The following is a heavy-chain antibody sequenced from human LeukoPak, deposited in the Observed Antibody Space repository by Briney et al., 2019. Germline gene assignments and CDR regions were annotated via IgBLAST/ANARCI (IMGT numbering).Heavy chain of an antibody. CDR2: ISYDGSNK. CDR1: GFTFSSYG. D-gene: IGHD2-2*01. Sequence: GGSLRLSCAASGFTFSSYGMHWVRQAPGKGLEWVAVISYDGSNKYYADSVKGRFTISRDNSKNTLYLQMNSLRAEDTAVYYCAKAALAQLPVDYWGQGTLVTVSS. J-gene: IGHJ4*02. V-gene: IGHV3-30*18. CDR3: AKAALAQLPVDY.